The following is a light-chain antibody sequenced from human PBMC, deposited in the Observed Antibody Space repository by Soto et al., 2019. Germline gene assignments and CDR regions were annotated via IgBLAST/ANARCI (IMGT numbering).Light chain of an antibody. Sequence: QSVLTQPASVSGSPGQSITISCTGTRSDVGHHDYVSWYQQHPGRAPELIIYDVTRRPSGISNRFSGSKSGNTASLVISGLQAEDEADYYCNSYTEGHPRFYVFGSGTKVT. CDR3: NSYTEGHPRFYV. V-gene: IGLV2-14*01. CDR2: DVT. J-gene: IGLJ1*01. CDR1: RSDVGHHDY.